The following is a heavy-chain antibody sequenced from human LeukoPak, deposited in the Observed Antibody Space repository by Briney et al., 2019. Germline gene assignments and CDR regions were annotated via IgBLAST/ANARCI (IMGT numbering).Heavy chain of an antibody. V-gene: IGHV3-30-3*01. Sequence: GGSLRLSCAASGFTFSSYAMHWVRQAPGKGLEWVAVISYDGSNKYYADSVKGRFTISRDNSKNTLYLQMNSLRAEDTAVYYCARGGPSYYDILTGIWGQGTMVTVSS. CDR1: GFTFSSYA. CDR3: ARGGPSYYDILTGI. D-gene: IGHD3-9*01. CDR2: ISYDGSNK. J-gene: IGHJ3*02.